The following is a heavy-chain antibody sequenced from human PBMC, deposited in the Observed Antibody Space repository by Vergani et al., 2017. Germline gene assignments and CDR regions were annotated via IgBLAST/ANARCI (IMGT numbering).Heavy chain of an antibody. CDR2: IYTSGAT. D-gene: IGHD2-21*01. V-gene: IGHV4-61*02. CDR1: GGSFSTGGQS. J-gene: IGHJ3*01. CDR3: ARDGGEYDKDALDV. Sequence: QLHLQESGPGLVKPSQTLSLTCTVSGGSFSTGGQSWTWLRQSAGKGLEWIGRIYTSGATNYNPSLRSRAIMSVDASKKPFSLKLTAVTAADTAVYYCARDGGEYDKDALDVWGQGTKVTVTS.